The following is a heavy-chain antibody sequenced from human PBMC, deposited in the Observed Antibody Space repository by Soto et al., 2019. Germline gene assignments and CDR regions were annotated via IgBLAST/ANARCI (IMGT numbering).Heavy chain of an antibody. J-gene: IGHJ4*02. V-gene: IGHV3-30*18. Sequence: QVQLVESGGGVVQPGRSLRLSCAASGFTFSSYGMHWVRQAPGKGLEWVAVISYDGSNKYYADSVKGRFTISRDNSKNTLYLQMNSLRAEDTAVYYCAKDAISSGYDGFFDYWGQGTLVTVSS. D-gene: IGHD5-12*01. CDR2: ISYDGSNK. CDR3: AKDAISSGYDGFFDY. CDR1: GFTFSSYG.